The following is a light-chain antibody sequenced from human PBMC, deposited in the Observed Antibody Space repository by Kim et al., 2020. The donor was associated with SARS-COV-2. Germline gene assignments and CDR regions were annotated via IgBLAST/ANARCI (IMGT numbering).Light chain of an antibody. CDR1: TGSIVSKY. Sequence: NFMLTQPLSVSESPGKTVTISCTRTTGSIVSKYVQWYQQRPDSVPTTVIYEDDRRPSGVPDRFSGSINISSNTASLTISGLKTEDEADYYCQSYDVFGGGTQLTVL. CDR3: QSYDV. CDR2: EDD. J-gene: IGLJ2*01. V-gene: IGLV6-57*04.